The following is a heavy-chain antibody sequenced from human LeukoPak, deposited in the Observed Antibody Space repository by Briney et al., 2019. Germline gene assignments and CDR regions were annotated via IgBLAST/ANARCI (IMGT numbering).Heavy chain of an antibody. Sequence: ASVKVSCKASGYTFTIYGINWVRQATGQGLEWMGWMNPDSGNTGYAQKFQGRVTMTRNTSIRTAYMELSSLRSEDTAVYYCARRGVTMVRGVIRDYYYGMDVWGQGTTVTVSS. V-gene: IGHV1-8*01. CDR2: MNPDSGNT. D-gene: IGHD3-10*01. CDR1: GYTFTIYG. CDR3: ARRGVTMVRGVIRDYYYGMDV. J-gene: IGHJ6*02.